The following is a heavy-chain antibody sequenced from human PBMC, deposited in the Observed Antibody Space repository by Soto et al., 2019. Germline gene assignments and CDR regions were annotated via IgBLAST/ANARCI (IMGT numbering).Heavy chain of an antibody. D-gene: IGHD1-26*01. Sequence: SVKVSCKASGGTFSSYAISWVRQAPGQGLEWMGGIIPIFGTANYAQKFQGRVTITADESTSTAYMELSSLRSEDTAVYYCARGVVVGATTDYYYGMDVWGQGTTVTVSS. CDR2: IIPIFGTA. CDR3: ARGVVVGATTDYYYGMDV. CDR1: GGTFSSYA. J-gene: IGHJ6*02. V-gene: IGHV1-69*13.